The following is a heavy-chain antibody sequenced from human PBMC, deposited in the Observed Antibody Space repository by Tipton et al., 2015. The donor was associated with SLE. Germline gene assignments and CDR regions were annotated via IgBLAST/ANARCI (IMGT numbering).Heavy chain of an antibody. Sequence: TLSLTCAVYGGSFSGYYWSWIRQPPGKGLEWIGYIYYSGSTNYNPSLKSRVTISVDTSKNQFSLKLSSVTAADTAVYYCARGVWFGELRGRAFDIWGQGTMVTVSS. CDR1: GGSFSGYY. D-gene: IGHD3-10*01. CDR3: ARGVWFGELRGRAFDI. J-gene: IGHJ3*02. CDR2: IYYSGST. V-gene: IGHV4-59*01.